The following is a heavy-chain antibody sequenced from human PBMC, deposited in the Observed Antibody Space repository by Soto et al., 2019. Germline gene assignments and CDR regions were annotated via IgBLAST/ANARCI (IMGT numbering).Heavy chain of an antibody. CDR2: TNPNSGNT. Sequence: ASVKVSCKASGYTFTSYDINWVRQATGQGIEWMGWTNPNSGNTGYAQKFQGRVTMTRNTSISTAYMELSSLRSEDTAVYYCARGQYSGYDWSYYYYYMDVWGKGTTVTVSS. CDR3: ARGQYSGYDWSYYYYYMDV. D-gene: IGHD5-12*01. J-gene: IGHJ6*03. V-gene: IGHV1-8*01. CDR1: GYTFTSYD.